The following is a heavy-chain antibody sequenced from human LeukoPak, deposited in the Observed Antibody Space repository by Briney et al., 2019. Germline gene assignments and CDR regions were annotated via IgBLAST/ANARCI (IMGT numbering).Heavy chain of an antibody. J-gene: IGHJ4*02. CDR1: GGSISSYY. Sequence: SETLSLTCTVSGGSISSYYWSWIRQPPGKGLEWIGEINHSGSTNYNPSLKSRVTISVDTSKNQFSLKLSSVTAADTAVYYCTRAPPYGSGWSKGVLDYWGQGILVTVSS. V-gene: IGHV4-34*01. CDR3: TRAPPYGSGWSKGVLDY. D-gene: IGHD6-19*01. CDR2: INHSGST.